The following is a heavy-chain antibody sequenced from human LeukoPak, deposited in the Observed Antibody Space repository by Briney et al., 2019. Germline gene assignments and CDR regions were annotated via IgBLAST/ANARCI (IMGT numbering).Heavy chain of an antibody. CDR2: IYYTGST. CDR1: GYSISRGYY. D-gene: IGHD5-24*01. V-gene: IGHV4-38-2*01. CDR3: ARFDRDGYNLDY. Sequence: PSETLSLTCAVSGYSISRGYYWTWIRQPPGKGLEWIGHIYYTGSTNYNPSLKSRVTISVDTSKNQFSLNLSSVTAADTALYYCARFDRDGYNLDYWGQGTLVTVSS. J-gene: IGHJ4*02.